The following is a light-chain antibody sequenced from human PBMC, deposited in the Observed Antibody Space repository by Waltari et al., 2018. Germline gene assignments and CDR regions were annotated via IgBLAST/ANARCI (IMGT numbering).Light chain of an antibody. V-gene: IGKV4-1*01. Sequence: DIVLTQSPDSLAVSLGERATINCKSSQSVVFSSNNKNYLAWYQQKPGQPPKLLITWASTRESGVPDRFSGSGAGTDFTLTISSLQAEDVAVYYCQQCYTFPYTFGQGPSWRSN. CDR1: QSVVFSSNNKNY. CDR3: QQCYTFPYT. CDR2: WAS. J-gene: IGKJ2*01.